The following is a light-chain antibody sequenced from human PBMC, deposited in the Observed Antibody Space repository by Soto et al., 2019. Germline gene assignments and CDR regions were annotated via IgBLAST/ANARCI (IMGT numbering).Light chain of an antibody. J-gene: IGKJ1*01. V-gene: IGKV1-39*01. CDR3: QQSYSTPRT. Sequence: DIQMARSPSSLCASVGERVTITLPASQSISNYLNWYQHKLGKAPKLLIYAASSLQSGVPSRFSGSGSGTDFTLTISSLQPEDFATYYCQQSYSTPRTFGQGTKVDI. CDR1: QSISNY. CDR2: AAS.